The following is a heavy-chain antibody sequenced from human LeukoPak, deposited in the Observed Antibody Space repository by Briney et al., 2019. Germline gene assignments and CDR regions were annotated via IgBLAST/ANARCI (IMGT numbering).Heavy chain of an antibody. CDR3: ARAKYYDILTGPYYFDY. J-gene: IGHJ4*02. CDR1: GYTFTSYG. V-gene: IGHV1-18*01. CDR2: ISAYNGNT. Sequence: ASVKVSCKASGYTFTSYGISWVRQAPGQGPEWMGWISAYNGNTNYAQKLQGRVSMTTDTSTSTAYMELRSLRSDDTAVYYCARAKYYDILTGPYYFDYWGQGTLVTVSS. D-gene: IGHD3-9*01.